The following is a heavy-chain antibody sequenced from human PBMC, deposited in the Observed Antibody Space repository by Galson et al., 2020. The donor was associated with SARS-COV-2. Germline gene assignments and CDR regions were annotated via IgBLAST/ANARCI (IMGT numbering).Heavy chain of an antibody. CDR1: GYTLSSYY. D-gene: IGHD1-26*01. CDR2: INPSGGSA. CDR3: AIGRVSGGY. Sequence: ASVKVSCKASGYTLSSYYMHWVRQAPGQGLEWMGIINPSGGSASYSHKFQGRITMTRDPSTSTVYMELNSLTSDDTAVYYCAIGRVSGGYWGQGTLVIVSS. V-gene: IGHV1-46*03. J-gene: IGHJ4*02.